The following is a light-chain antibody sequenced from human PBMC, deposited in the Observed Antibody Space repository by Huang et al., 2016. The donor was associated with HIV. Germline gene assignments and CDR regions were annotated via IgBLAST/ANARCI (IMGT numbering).Light chain of an antibody. CDR1: QNISSK. CDR3: QQYDNWSGT. CDR2: GAS. V-gene: IGKV3-15*01. Sequence: EIVVTLSPATLSVSPGERAPLSCRASQNISSKLAWYQQKPGQAPRLLIYGASTRATGIPARFSGSESGTEFTLTISSLQSEDFAVYYCQQYDNWSGTFGGGTKVE. J-gene: IGKJ4*01.